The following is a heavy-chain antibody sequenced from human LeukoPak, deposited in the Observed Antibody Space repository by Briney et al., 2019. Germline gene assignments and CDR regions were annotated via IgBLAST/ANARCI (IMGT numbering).Heavy chain of an antibody. CDR2: ISYDGSNK. CDR1: GFTFSSYA. V-gene: IGHV3-30-3*01. CDR3: ASQSAAGRHY. J-gene: IGHJ4*02. D-gene: IGHD6-13*01. Sequence: GGSLRLSCSASGFTFSSYAMHWVRQAPGKGLEWVAFISYDGSNKYYADSVKGRFTISRDNSKNTLYLQMNSLRAEDTAVYYCASQSAAGRHYWGQGTLVTVSS.